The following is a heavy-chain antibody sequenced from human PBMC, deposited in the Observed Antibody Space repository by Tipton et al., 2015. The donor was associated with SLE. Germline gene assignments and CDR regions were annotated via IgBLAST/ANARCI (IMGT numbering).Heavy chain of an antibody. CDR1: GGSISSYY. Sequence: TLSLTCTVSGGSISSYYWAWIRKPPEKGLEWIGFIYTSGNTNYSPSLKSRVTISVDTSKNQFSLKLSSVTATDTAVYFCARVGYCSSPTCYSDSFDIWGQGTMVTASS. J-gene: IGHJ3*02. CDR2: IYTSGNT. CDR3: ARVGYCSSPTCYSDSFDI. V-gene: IGHV4-59*01. D-gene: IGHD2-2*01.